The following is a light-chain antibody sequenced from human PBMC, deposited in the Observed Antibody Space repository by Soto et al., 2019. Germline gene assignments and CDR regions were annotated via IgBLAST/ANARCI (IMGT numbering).Light chain of an antibody. Sequence: DIQMTQSPSSLSASVGDRVTITCQASQDISNLLNWYQQKPGKAPRLLIYDASNLEIGVPSRFSGSGSGTEFTLTISSLQPDDFATYYCQQYNGYWTFGQGTKVEIK. J-gene: IGKJ1*01. CDR1: QDISNL. CDR3: QQYNGYWT. V-gene: IGKV1-33*01. CDR2: DAS.